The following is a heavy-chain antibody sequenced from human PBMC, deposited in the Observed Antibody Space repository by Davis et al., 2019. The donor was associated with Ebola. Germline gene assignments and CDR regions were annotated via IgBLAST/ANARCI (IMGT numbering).Heavy chain of an antibody. J-gene: IGHJ3*01. V-gene: IGHV5-51*01. CDR1: GYSFPNHW. CDR3: ARNLDYGDPNAFEF. D-gene: IGHD4-17*01. Sequence: GESLKISCKGSGYSFPNHWIGWVRQMPGKGLEWMGIIYPGDSKTRYSPSFQGQVTFSADKSISTAYLQWSSLKASDTAMYFCARNLDYGDPNAFEFWDQGTTVIVSP. CDR2: IYPGDSKT.